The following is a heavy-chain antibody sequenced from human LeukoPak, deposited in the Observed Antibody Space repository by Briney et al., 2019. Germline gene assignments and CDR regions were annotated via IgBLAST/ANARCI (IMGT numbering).Heavy chain of an antibody. J-gene: IGHJ4*02. CDR3: AKGIQLWTAFDY. CDR2: ISGSGGST. CDR1: GFTFSSYA. Sequence: GGSLRLSCAASGFTFSSYAMSWVRQAPGKALEWVSAISGSGGSTYYADSVKGRFTISRDNSKNTLYLQTNSLRAEDTAVYYCAKGIQLWTAFDYWGQGTLVTVSS. D-gene: IGHD5-18*01. V-gene: IGHV3-23*01.